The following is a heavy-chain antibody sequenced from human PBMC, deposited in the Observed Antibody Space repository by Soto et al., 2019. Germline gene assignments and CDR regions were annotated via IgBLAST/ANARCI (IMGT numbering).Heavy chain of an antibody. J-gene: IGHJ4*02. CDR3: AKAPTVTTVVIVY. V-gene: IGHV3-23*01. CDR2: IRGNGGDT. CDR1: GFTFSSYA. Sequence: EVQLWESGGGLVQPGGSLRLSCAASGFTFSSYAMNWVRQAPGKGLEWVSIIRGNGGDTYYADSVKGRFTISRENTKNTLYQQMDSLRAEDSAVYYCAKAPTVTTVVIVYWGQGTLVTLSS. D-gene: IGHD4-17*01.